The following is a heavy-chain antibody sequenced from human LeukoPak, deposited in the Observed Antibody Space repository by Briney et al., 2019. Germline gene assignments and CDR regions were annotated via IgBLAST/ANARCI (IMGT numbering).Heavy chain of an antibody. V-gene: IGHV4-59*01. D-gene: IGHD3-10*01. Sequence: KPSETLSLTCTVSGGSISSYYWSWIRQPPGKGLEWIGYIYYSGSTNYNPSLKSRVTISVDTSKNQFSLKLSSVTAADTAVYYCARGDRGVTLVWYFDLWGRGTLVTVSS. J-gene: IGHJ2*01. CDR1: GGSISSYY. CDR3: ARGDRGVTLVWYFDL. CDR2: IYYSGST.